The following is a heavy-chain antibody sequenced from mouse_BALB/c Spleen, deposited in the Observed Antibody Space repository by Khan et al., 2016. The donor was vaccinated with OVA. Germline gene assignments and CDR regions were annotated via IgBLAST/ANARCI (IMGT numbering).Heavy chain of an antibody. CDR3: ARWFDGYSSLYAMDY. J-gene: IGHJ4*01. V-gene: IGHV2-6*02. Sequence: QVQLKQSGPGLVAPSQSLSITCTVSGFSLTSYGVHWVRQPPGKGLEWLVVIWSDGSTNYNSVLKSRLSISKDKSNSQVFLKQNSLQTDDTAIYYCARWFDGYSSLYAMDYWGQGTSVTVSS. CDR2: IWSDGST. CDR1: GFSLTSYG. D-gene: IGHD2-3*01.